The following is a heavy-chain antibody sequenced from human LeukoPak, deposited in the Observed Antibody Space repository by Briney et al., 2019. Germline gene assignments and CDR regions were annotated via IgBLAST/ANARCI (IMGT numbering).Heavy chain of an antibody. CDR1: GGSISSSSYY. D-gene: IGHD3-10*01. CDR3: ARRAAGITMVRGVMGFDP. V-gene: IGHV4-39*01. Sequence: PSETLSLTCTVSGGSISSSSYYWGWIRQPPGKGLEWIGSIYYSGSTYYNPSLKSRVTISVDTSKNQFSLKLSSVTAADTAVYYCARRAAGITMVRGVMGFDPWGQGTLVTVSS. CDR2: IYYSGST. J-gene: IGHJ5*02.